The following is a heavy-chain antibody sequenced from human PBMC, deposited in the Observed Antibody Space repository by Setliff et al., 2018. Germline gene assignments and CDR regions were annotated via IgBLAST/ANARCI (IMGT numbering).Heavy chain of an antibody. Sequence: GASVKVSCKASGYTFTSYGISWVRQAPGQGLEWMGWISAYNGNTNYAQKLQGRVTMTTDTSTSTACMELRSLRSDDTAVYYCARDGFEIVVVPAAIYYYYYMDVWGKGTTVTVSS. J-gene: IGHJ6*03. D-gene: IGHD2-2*01. CDR2: ISAYNGNT. CDR3: ARDGFEIVVVPAAIYYYYYMDV. V-gene: IGHV1-18*01. CDR1: GYTFTSYG.